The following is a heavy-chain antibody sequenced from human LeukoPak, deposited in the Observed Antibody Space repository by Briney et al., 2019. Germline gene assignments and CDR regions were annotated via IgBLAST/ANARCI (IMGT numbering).Heavy chain of an antibody. D-gene: IGHD4-17*01. CDR2: ISGSGGST. Sequence: GGSLRLSCAASGFTFSSYAMSWVRQAPGKGLEWVSAISGSGGSTYYADPVKGRFTISRDNSKNTLYLQMNSLRAEDTAVYYCAKDETIRADYGGEYCGHGTLFSVSS. J-gene: IGHJ4*01. V-gene: IGHV3-23*01. CDR1: GFTFSSYA. CDR3: AKDETIRADYGGEY.